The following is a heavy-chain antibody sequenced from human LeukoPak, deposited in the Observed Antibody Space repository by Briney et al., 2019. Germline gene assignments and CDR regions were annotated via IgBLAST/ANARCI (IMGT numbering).Heavy chain of an antibody. Sequence: GGSRRLSCAATGLTLNTDWMHWVRQAPGKGLVWVSGVNPDGSTTNYADSVKGRFTISRDNAKKTLYLQMNSLRAEDTALYYCTSALNIKTHYWGQGTLVTVSS. J-gene: IGHJ4*02. V-gene: IGHV3-74*01. D-gene: IGHD4-23*01. CDR3: TSALNIKTHY. CDR2: VNPDGSTT. CDR1: GLTLNTDW.